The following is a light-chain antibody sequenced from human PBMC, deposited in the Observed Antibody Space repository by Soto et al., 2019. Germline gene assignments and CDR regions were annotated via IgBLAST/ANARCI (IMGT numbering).Light chain of an antibody. CDR1: QSVGTK. V-gene: IGKV3-20*01. CDR3: QQYGSSGT. CDR2: GAS. J-gene: IGKJ1*01. Sequence: EIVMTQSPATLSVSPGEGATLTCRASQSVGTKLAWYQQKPGQAPRLLIYGASSRATGIPDRFSGSGSGTDFTLTISRLEPEDFAVYYCQQYGSSGTFGQGTKVDIK.